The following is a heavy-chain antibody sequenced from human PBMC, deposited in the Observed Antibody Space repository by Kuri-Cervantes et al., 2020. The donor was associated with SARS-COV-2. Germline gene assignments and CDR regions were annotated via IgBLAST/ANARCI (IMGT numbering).Heavy chain of an antibody. D-gene: IGHD4-23*01. J-gene: IGHJ6*04. Sequence: SETQSLTCTVSGGSISSHYWSWIRQPPGKGLEWIGYIYYSGSTNYNPSLRSRVTISVDTSKNQFSLKLSSVTAADTAVYYCARPGGFLDVWGKGTTVTVSP. CDR1: GGSISSHY. CDR3: ARPGGFLDV. V-gene: IGHV4-59*11. CDR2: IYYSGST.